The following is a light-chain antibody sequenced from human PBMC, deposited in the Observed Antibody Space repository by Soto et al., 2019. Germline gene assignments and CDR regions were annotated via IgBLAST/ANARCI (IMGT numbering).Light chain of an antibody. CDR3: GTWDTSLNVSYV. Sequence: QSVLTQPPSVSVAPGEKVTISCSGSSSSIGTNYVSWYQHLPGTAPKLLIYDNNKRPSGIPDRFSGFKSGTSATLGITGLQTGDEADYYCGTWDTSLNVSYVFGTGTKLTVL. CDR2: DNN. V-gene: IGLV1-51*01. J-gene: IGLJ1*01. CDR1: SSSIGTNY.